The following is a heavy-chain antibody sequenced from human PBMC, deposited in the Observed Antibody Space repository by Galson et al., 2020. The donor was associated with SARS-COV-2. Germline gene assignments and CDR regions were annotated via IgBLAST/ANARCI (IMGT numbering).Heavy chain of an antibody. Sequence: GGSLRLSCAASGFTFSSYAMNWVRQAPGKGLEWVSAISGSGGNTYYADSVKGRFTISRDNSKNTLYLLMNSLRAEDTAVYYCAKDGEGEGLTYYFDNWGQGTLVTVSS. D-gene: IGHD3-16*01. CDR1: GFTFSSYA. V-gene: IGHV3-23*01. J-gene: IGHJ4*02. CDR2: ISGSGGNT. CDR3: AKDGEGEGLTYYFDN.